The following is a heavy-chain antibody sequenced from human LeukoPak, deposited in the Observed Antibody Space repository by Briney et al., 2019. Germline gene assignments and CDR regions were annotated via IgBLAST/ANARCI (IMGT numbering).Heavy chain of an antibody. D-gene: IGHD3-22*01. CDR1: GGSFSTYG. V-gene: IGHV1-69*13. CDR2: IIPSFGKT. Sequence: SVRVSCKASGGSFSTYGFNWVRQAPGQGLEWMGGIIPSFGKTNYAQKFQGRVTITADESTSTAYMELSSLRSDDTAVYYCAREKSSGSAFYFDYWGQGTLVTVSS. J-gene: IGHJ4*02. CDR3: AREKSSGSAFYFDY.